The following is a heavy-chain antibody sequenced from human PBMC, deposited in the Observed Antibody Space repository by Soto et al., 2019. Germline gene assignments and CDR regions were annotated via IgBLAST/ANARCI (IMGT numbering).Heavy chain of an antibody. J-gene: IGHJ3*02. V-gene: IGHV1-24*01. Sequence: QVQLVQSGAEVKKPGASVKVSCKVSGYTLTELSMHWVRQAPGKGLEWMGGFDPEDGDTIYAQKFQGRVTMTEDTSTDTAYMELSSLRSEDTAVYYCATEYYYYSSGTAAFDIWGQGTMVTVSS. D-gene: IGHD3-22*01. CDR3: ATEYYYYSSGTAAFDI. CDR2: FDPEDGDT. CDR1: GYTLTELS.